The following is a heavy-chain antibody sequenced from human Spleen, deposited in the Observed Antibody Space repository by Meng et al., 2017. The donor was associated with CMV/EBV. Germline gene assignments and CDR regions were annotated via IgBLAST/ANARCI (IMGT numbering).Heavy chain of an antibody. Sequence: PVSGGSVSSGRYYWTWIRQPPGKGLEWIGYIYYSGSTTYNPSLKSRVTISVDTSKNQFSLRLSSVTAADTAVYYCARDPSSWYFDYWGQGTLVTVSS. CDR3: ARDPSSWYFDY. J-gene: IGHJ4*02. CDR2: IYYSGST. V-gene: IGHV4-61*01. CDR1: GGSVSSGRYY.